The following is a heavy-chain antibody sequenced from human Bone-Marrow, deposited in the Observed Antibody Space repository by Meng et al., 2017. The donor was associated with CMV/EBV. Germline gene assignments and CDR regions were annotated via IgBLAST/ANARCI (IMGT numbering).Heavy chain of an antibody. CDR3: ARGAGVVVIDSYYFDY. CDR2: ISYDGSNK. J-gene: IGHJ4*02. D-gene: IGHD2-21*01. Sequence: FTFSSYAMHWVRQAPGKGLEWVAVISYDGSNKYYADSVKGRFTISRDNSKNTLYLQMNSLRAEDTAVYYCARGAGVVVIDSYYFDYWGQGTLVTVSS. CDR1: FTFSSYA. V-gene: IGHV3-30*04.